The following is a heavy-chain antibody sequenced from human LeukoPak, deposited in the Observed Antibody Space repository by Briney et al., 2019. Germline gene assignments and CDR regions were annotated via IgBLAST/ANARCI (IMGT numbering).Heavy chain of an antibody. Sequence: SETLPLTCAVYGGSFSGYYWSWIRQPPGKGLEWIGEINHSGSTNYNPSLKSRVTISVDTSKNQFSLKLSSVTAADTAVYYCARGLSSGWFDYWGQGTLVTVSS. CDR3: ARGLSSGWFDY. V-gene: IGHV4-34*01. D-gene: IGHD6-19*01. CDR1: GGSFSGYY. J-gene: IGHJ4*02. CDR2: INHSGST.